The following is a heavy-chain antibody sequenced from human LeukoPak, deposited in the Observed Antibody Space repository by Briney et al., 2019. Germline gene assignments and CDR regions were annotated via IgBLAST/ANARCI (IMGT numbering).Heavy chain of an antibody. Sequence: GSSVKVSCKASGGTFSSYTISWVRQAPGQGLEWMGRIIPILGIANYAQKFQGRVTITADKSTSTAYMELSSLRSEDTAVYYCAGERKTYYYDSSGYPLGFDPWGQGTLVTVSS. J-gene: IGHJ5*02. D-gene: IGHD3-22*01. V-gene: IGHV1-69*04. CDR3: AGERKTYYYDSSGYPLGFDP. CDR1: GGTFSSYT. CDR2: IIPILGIA.